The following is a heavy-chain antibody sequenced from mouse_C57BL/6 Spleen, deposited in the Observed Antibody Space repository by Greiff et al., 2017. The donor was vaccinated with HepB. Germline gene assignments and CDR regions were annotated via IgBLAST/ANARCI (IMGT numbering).Heavy chain of an antibody. D-gene: IGHD1-1*01. CDR2: IDPENGDT. CDR3: TTDYGSSQGYFDY. Sequence: VQLQQSGAELVRPGASVKLSCTASGFNIKDDYMHWVKQRPEQGLEWIGWIDPENGDTEYASKFQGKATITADTSSNTAYLQRSSLTSEDTAVYYCTTDYGSSQGYFDYWGQGTTLTVSS. V-gene: IGHV14-4*01. J-gene: IGHJ2*01. CDR1: GFNIKDDY.